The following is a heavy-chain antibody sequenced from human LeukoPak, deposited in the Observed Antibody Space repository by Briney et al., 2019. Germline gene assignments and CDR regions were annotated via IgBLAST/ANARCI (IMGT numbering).Heavy chain of an antibody. D-gene: IGHD2-15*01. CDR2: INPNSGGT. V-gene: IGHV1-2*02. Sequence: GASVKVSCKASGYTFTGSYIHWVRPAPGQGLEWMGWINPNSGGTSSAQKFQGRVTMTRDTSVSTAYMELSSLRSDDTALYYCARETGYCSGGRCYFIYWGQGTLVTVSS. J-gene: IGHJ4*02. CDR3: ARETGYCSGGRCYFIY. CDR1: GYTFTGSY.